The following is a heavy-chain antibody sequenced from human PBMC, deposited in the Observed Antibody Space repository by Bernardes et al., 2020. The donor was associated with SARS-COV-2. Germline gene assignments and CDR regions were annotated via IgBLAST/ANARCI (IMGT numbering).Heavy chain of an antibody. Sequence: ASVKVSCQASGYSLKNYGITWVRQAPGRGLEWMGWISGYSGNTDYAQKFQGRVTMTTDTSTNTAYMDLRRLKSDDTAVYYCARAEGYGCNSEADYWGQGTLVTVSS. CDR2: ISGYSGNT. V-gene: IGHV1-18*01. D-gene: IGHD4-17*01. J-gene: IGHJ4*02. CDR1: GYSLKNYG. CDR3: ARAEGYGCNSEADY.